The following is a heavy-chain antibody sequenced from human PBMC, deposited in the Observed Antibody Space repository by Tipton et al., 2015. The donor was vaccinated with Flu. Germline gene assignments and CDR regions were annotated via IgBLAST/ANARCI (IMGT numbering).Heavy chain of an antibody. CDR1: GFIFSTFS. J-gene: IGHJ4*02. D-gene: IGHD3-22*01. CDR3: ARVRTYYYDGSGPYYFDS. V-gene: IGHV3-21*01. CDR2: ISTSSYYI. Sequence: SLRLSCTASGFIFSTFSMTWVRQAPGKGLEWVSSISTSSYYINYADSVKGRFTISRDSAKNPLYLQMNDLRAEDTAIYYCARVRTYYYDGSGPYYFDSWGQGTLVTVSS.